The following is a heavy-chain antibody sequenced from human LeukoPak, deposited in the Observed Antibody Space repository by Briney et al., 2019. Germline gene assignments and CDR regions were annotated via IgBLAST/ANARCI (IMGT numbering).Heavy chain of an antibody. J-gene: IGHJ4*02. CDR1: GGSISSYY. V-gene: IGHV4-4*07. Sequence: SETLSLTCTVSGGSISSYYWSWIRQPAGKGLEWIGRIHTSGSTNYNPSLKSRVTMSVDTSKNQFSLKLSSVTAVDTAVYYCARQYYYDSSGCFDYWGQGTLVTVSS. CDR2: IHTSGST. D-gene: IGHD3-22*01. CDR3: ARQYYYDSSGCFDY.